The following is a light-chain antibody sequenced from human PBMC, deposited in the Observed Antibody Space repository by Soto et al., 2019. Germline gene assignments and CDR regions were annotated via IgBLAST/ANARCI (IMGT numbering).Light chain of an antibody. Sequence: EIVLTQSPATLSLSPGERATLSCRASQGVSSSLGWYQQIPGQAPRLLIYDASNSATGIPARFSVSGSVTDFTLTIRSLVPEDFAVSYCQQRSSCPRTFGQGTKLEIK. V-gene: IGKV3-11*01. J-gene: IGKJ2*01. CDR3: QQRSSCPRT. CDR2: DAS. CDR1: QGVSSS.